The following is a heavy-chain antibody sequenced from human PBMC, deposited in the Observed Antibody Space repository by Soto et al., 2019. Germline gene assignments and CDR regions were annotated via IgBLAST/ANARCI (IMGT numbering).Heavy chain of an antibody. D-gene: IGHD4-17*01. V-gene: IGHV1-69*04. CDR2: IIPILGIA. CDR1: GGTFSSYA. CDR3: ATERAYGDSDAFDI. J-gene: IGHJ3*02. Sequence: SVKVSCKASGGTFSSYAISWVRQAPGQGLEWMGRIIPILGIANYAQKFQGRVTITADKSTSTAYMELSSLRSEDTAVYYCATERAYGDSDAFDIWGQGTMVTVSS.